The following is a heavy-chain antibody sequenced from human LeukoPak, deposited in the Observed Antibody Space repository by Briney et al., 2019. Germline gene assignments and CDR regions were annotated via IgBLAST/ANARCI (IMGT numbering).Heavy chain of an antibody. CDR3: ARGYCSSTSCSPKRYYYYMDV. V-gene: IGHV3-7*01. CDR1: GFTFSSYW. Sequence: GGSLRLSCAASGFTFSSYWMSWVRQAPGKGLEWVANIKQDGSEKYYVDSVKGRFTISRDNAKNSLYLQMNSLRAEDTAVYYCARGYCSSTSCSPKRYYYYMDVWGKGTTVTVSS. J-gene: IGHJ6*03. CDR2: IKQDGSEK. D-gene: IGHD2-2*01.